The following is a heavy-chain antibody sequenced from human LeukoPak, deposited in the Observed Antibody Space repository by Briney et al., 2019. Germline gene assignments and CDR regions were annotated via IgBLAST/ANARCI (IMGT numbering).Heavy chain of an antibody. V-gene: IGHV3-23*01. CDR3: VRAGGFGEFFDY. Sequence: HPGGSLRLSCAASGFTFSNYAMSWVRQAPGKGLEWVSSINGRGGSTYYADSVKGRFTISRDNAKNSLYLQMNSLRADDTAVYYCVRAGGFGEFFDYWGQGTLVTVSS. CDR2: INGRGGST. J-gene: IGHJ4*02. CDR1: GFTFSNYA. D-gene: IGHD3-10*01.